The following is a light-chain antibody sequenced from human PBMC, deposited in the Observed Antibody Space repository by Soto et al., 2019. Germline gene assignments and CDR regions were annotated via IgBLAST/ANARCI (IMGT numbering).Light chain of an antibody. CDR2: GAS. J-gene: IGKJ3*01. Sequence: EIVLTQSPGTLSLSPGERATLSCKASQSVACRFLAWYQQRPGQAPSLLIYGASSRATGIPDRFSGSGSGTDFTLIISRLEPEDFAVYYCQHYDGPPFTFGPGTKVDIK. CDR3: QHYDGPPFT. CDR1: QSVACRF. V-gene: IGKV3-20*01.